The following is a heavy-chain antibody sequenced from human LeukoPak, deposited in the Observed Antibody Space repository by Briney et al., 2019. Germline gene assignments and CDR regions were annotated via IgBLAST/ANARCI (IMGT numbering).Heavy chain of an antibody. CDR3: ARQGSWWPADY. J-gene: IGHJ4*02. CDR2: IYPDDSDT. CDR1: GYTFISYW. D-gene: IGHD6-13*01. V-gene: IGHV5-51*01. Sequence: GESLKISCKASGYTFISYWIVWVRQMPGKGLELVGIIYPDDSDTRYGPSFQGQVTISVDKSIDTAYLQWSSLKASDTAMYYRARQGSWWPADYWGQGTPVTVSS.